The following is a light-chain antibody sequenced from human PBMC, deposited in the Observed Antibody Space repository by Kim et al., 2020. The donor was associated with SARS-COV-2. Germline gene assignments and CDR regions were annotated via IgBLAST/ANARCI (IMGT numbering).Light chain of an antibody. V-gene: IGLV1-44*01. CDR3: TAWGGSLDGRV. Sequence: GQRVTISCSGISSNIGTNTVNWYQQLPGTAPKLLIYATNERPSGVPDRFSGSKSGTSASLAITGLQSEDEAYYYCTAWGGSLDGRVFGGGTKLTVL. CDR2: ATN. J-gene: IGLJ3*02. CDR1: SSNIGTNT.